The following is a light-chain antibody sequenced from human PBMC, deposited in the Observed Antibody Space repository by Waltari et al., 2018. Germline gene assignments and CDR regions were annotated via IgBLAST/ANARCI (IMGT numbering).Light chain of an antibody. J-gene: IGKJ4*01. CDR1: QTVLYSSNNRYS. CDR2: WAC. CDR3: QQFDSSPLT. Sequence: DIVMTQSPDSLAVSLGERATINCKSSQTVLYSSNNRYSLAWVSQKPGQPPKLLIYWACTRESGVPDRFSGSGSGTDVTLTIISLQAEDVAVYYCQQFDSSPLTFGGGTKVEIK. V-gene: IGKV4-1*01.